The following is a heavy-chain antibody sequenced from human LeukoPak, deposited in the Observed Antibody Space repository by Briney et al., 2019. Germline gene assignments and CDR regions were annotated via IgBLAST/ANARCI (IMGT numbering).Heavy chain of an antibody. Sequence: SETLSLTCAVYGGSFSGYYWSWIRQPPGKGLEWIGEINHSGSTNYNPSLKSRVTISVDTSKNQFSLNLSSVTAADTAVYYCARDYYDSSGYPQDAFDIWGQGTMVTVSS. D-gene: IGHD3-22*01. CDR3: ARDYYDSSGYPQDAFDI. V-gene: IGHV4-34*01. CDR1: GGSFSGYY. CDR2: INHSGST. J-gene: IGHJ3*02.